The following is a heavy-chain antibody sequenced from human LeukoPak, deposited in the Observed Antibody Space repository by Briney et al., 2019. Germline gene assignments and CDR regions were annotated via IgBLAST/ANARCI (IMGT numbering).Heavy chain of an antibody. V-gene: IGHV3-7*01. D-gene: IGHD6-13*01. CDR3: ARDRRTAAGILAY. CDR1: GFTFSSFW. Sequence: GRSLRLSCAASGFTFSSFWMSWVRQAPGKGLEWVANINQDGSGKYFVDSVKGRFTISRDNAKNSLYLQMNSLRAEDTAVYYCARDRRTAAGILAYWGQGTLVTVSS. CDR2: INQDGSGK. J-gene: IGHJ4*02.